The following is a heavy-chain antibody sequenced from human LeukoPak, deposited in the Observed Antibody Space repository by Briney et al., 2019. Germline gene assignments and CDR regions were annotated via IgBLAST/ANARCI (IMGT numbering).Heavy chain of an antibody. V-gene: IGHV3-21*04. D-gene: IGHD2-15*01. CDR3: AKNFGGSCYGAFDV. J-gene: IGHJ3*01. CDR2: IRSSSSFI. CDR1: GFTFSSYN. Sequence: AGGSLRLSCAASGFTFSSYNMNWVRQAPGKGLEWVSSIRSSSSFIYYADSVKGRFTVSRDNAKNSPYLQMNSLRADDTAVYYCAKNFGGSCYGAFDVWGQGTMVTVSS.